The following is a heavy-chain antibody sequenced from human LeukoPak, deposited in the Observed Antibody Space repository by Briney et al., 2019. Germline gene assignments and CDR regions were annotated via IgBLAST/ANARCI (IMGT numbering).Heavy chain of an antibody. CDR2: IIPIFGTA. D-gene: IGHD3-3*01. CDR3: ASPVPIFGATAGGVDDDAFDI. V-gene: IGHV1-69*05. CDR1: GGTFSSYA. J-gene: IGHJ3*02. Sequence: SVKVSCKASGGTFSSYAISWVRQAPGQGLEWMGGIIPIFGTANYAQKFQGRVTITTDESTSTAYMELSSLRSEDTAVYYCASPVPIFGATAGGVDDDAFDIRGQGTMVTVSS.